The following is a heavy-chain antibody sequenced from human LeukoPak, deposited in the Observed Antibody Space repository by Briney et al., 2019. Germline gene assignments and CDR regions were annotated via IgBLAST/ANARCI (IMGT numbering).Heavy chain of an antibody. J-gene: IGHJ5*02. Sequence: GGSLRLSCAASGFTFSSYGMHWVRQAPGKGLEWVAFIRYDGSNKYYADSVKGRFTISRDNSKNTLYLQMNSLRAEDTAVYYCAKDALILPAATGPVGWFDPWGQGTLVTVSS. D-gene: IGHD2-2*01. V-gene: IGHV3-30*02. CDR3: AKDALILPAATGPVGWFDP. CDR2: IRYDGSNK. CDR1: GFTFSSYG.